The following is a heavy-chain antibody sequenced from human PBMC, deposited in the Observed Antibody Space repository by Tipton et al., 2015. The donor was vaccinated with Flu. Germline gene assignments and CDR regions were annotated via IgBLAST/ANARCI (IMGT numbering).Heavy chain of an antibody. CDR2: IFHTGST. D-gene: IGHD3-16*01. CDR1: GDSINSDYY. CDR3: ARSSTRGESDF. J-gene: IGHJ4*02. Sequence: LRLSCTVSGDSINSDYYWGWIRQPPGKGLEWIGNIFHTGSTYHNPSLRSRLTISVDTSKNQISLKLTSVSVADTAVYYCARSSTRGESDFWGQGILVTVSS. V-gene: IGHV4-38-2*02.